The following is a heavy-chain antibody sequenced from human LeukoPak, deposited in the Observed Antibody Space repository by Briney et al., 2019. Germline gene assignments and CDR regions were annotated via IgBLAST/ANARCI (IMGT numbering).Heavy chain of an antibody. CDR2: ISSSGSTI. J-gene: IGHJ6*03. CDR1: GFTFSSYE. CDR3: AREPYSGYDGGYYYYYYYMDV. V-gene: IGHV3-48*03. D-gene: IGHD5-12*01. Sequence: PGGSLRLSCAASGFTFSSYEMNWVRQAPGKGLEWVSYISSSGSTIYYAASVKGRFTISRDNAKNLLYLQMNSLRAEDTAVYYCAREPYSGYDGGYYYYYYYMDVWGKGTTVTVSS.